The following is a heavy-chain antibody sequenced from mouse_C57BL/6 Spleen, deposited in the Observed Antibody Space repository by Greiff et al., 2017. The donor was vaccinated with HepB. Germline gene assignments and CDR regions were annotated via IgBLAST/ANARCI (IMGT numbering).Heavy chain of an antibody. J-gene: IGHJ3*01. D-gene: IGHD2-4*01. CDR3: ARGLRPAWFAY. V-gene: IGHV5-17*01. CDR1: GFTFSDYG. CDR2: ISSGSSTI. Sequence: EVKLVESGGGLVKPGGSLKLSCAASGFTFSDYGMHWVRQAPEKGLEWVAYISSGSSTIYYADTVKGRFTISRDNAKNTPFLQMTSLRSEDTAMYYCARGLRPAWFAYWGQGTLVTVSA.